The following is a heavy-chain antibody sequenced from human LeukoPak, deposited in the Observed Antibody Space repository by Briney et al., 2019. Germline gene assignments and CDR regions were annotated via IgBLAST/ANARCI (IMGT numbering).Heavy chain of an antibody. J-gene: IGHJ5*02. CDR3: ARDGWFGDYNWFDP. CDR1: GFTFSSYS. Sequence: PGGSLRLSCAASGFTFSSYSMNWVRQAPGKGLEWVSYISSARKTIYYADSVKSRFTISRDNAKNSLYLQMNSLRAEDTAMYYCARDGWFGDYNWFDPWGQGILVTVSS. CDR2: ISSARKTI. D-gene: IGHD3-10*01. V-gene: IGHV3-48*01.